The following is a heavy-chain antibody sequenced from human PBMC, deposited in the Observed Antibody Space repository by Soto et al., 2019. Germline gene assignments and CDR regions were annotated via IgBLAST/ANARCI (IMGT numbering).Heavy chain of an antibody. CDR1: GYTFTSYA. Sequence: QVQLVQSGAEVKKPGASVKVCCKASGYTFTSYAISGVRKGPGQGLEWMGRISAYNGNTNYAQKLQGRVTMTTDTSTSTAYMELRSLSSDDTAVYYCARDSPPPREWGQGTLVTVSS. J-gene: IGHJ4*02. CDR3: ARDSPPPRE. V-gene: IGHV1-18*01. CDR2: ISAYNGNT.